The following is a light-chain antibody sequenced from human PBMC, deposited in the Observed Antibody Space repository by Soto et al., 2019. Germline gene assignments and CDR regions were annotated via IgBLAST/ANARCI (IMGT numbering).Light chain of an antibody. CDR2: NNN. Sequence: QSVLTQPPSASGTPGQTVTISCSGGSSNIGANFVYWYQLLPGTAPKVLIYNNNQRPSGVPDRFSGSKSGTSASLAITGLHSEDEADYSCATWDDRLNGCVLFGGGTQLTVL. J-gene: IGLJ2*01. CDR1: SSNIGANF. CDR3: ATWDDRLNGCVL. V-gene: IGLV1-44*01.